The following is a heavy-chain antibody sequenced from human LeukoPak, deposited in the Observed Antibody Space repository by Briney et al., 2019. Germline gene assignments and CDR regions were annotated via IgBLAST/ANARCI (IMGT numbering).Heavy chain of an antibody. CDR1: GFTFSSYA. Sequence: GGSLRLSCAASGFTFSSYAMSWVRQAPGKGLEWVSAIGGSGGSTYYADSVKGRFTISRDNSKNTLYLQMNSLRAEDTAVYYCAKNPPTRGLYDYVWGSYRWLFDYWGQGALVTVSS. V-gene: IGHV3-23*01. CDR2: IGGSGGST. CDR3: AKNPPTRGLYDYVWGSYRWLFDY. J-gene: IGHJ4*02. D-gene: IGHD3-16*02.